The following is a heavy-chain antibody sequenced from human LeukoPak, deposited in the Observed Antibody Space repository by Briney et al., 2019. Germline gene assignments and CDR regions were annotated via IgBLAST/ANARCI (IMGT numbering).Heavy chain of an antibody. CDR2: ISYDGSNK. CDR1: GFTFSSYA. D-gene: IGHD1-7*01. J-gene: IGHJ6*02. Sequence: GRSLRLSCAASGFTFSSYAMHWIRQAPGKGLEWVTVISYDGSNKYYADSVKGRFTISRDNSKNTLYLQMNSLRPEDTAVYYCARDSITGTSYYYYGMDVWGQGTTVTVSS. CDR3: ARDSITGTSYYYYGMDV. V-gene: IGHV3-30-3*01.